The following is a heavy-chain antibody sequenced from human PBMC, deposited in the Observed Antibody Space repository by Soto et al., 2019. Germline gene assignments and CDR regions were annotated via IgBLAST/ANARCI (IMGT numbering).Heavy chain of an antibody. V-gene: IGHV3-74*01. CDR1: GFTFSGYW. CDR3: ARGGTSTTYGGLFYN. D-gene: IGHD2-2*01. CDR2: RNPNGTFT. Sequence: EVQLVESGGGLVQPGGSLRLSCAGSGFTFSGYWMHWVRQAPGKGPVLVSRRNPNGTFTSNTDSVKGRFTIPRDNAKNTVYLLMSSLRADDTAVYYCARGGTSTTYGGLFYNWGQGTLVTVSS. J-gene: IGHJ4*02.